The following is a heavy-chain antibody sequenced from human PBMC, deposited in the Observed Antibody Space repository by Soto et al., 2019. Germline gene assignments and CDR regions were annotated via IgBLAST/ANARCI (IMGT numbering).Heavy chain of an antibody. Sequence: SETLSLTCDGAGGSISSSNWWSLVRQPPGKGLEWIGEIYHSGSTNYNPSLKSRVTISVDKSKNQFSLKLSSVTAADTAVYYCARVSGSYYYGMDVWGQGTTVT. V-gene: IGHV4-4*02. CDR1: GGSISSSNW. J-gene: IGHJ6*02. CDR3: ARVSGSYYYGMDV. CDR2: IYHSGST. D-gene: IGHD1-26*01.